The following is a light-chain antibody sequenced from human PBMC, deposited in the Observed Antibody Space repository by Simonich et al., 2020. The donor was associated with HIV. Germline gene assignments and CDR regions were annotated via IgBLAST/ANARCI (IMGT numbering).Light chain of an antibody. CDR1: QSHLHSNGYKY. CDR3: MQALQTPFT. V-gene: IGKV2-28*01. J-gene: IGKJ3*01. Sequence: DIVMTQSPLSLPVTPGEPASISCRSSQSHLHSNGYKYLDWYLQKPGKFPQLLIYLGSTRASGVPDRFSGSGSGTDFTLTISRVEAEDVGIYYCMQALQTPFTFGPGTKVDIK. CDR2: LGS.